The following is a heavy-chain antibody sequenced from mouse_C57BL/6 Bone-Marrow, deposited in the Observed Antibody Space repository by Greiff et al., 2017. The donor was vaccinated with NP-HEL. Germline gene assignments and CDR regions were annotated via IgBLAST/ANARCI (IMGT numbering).Heavy chain of an antibody. CDR3: ARGFAY. V-gene: IGHV3-6*01. CDR1: GYSITSGYY. J-gene: IGHJ3*01. CDR2: ISYDGSN. Sequence: DVQLQESGPGLVKPSQSLSHTCSVTGYSITSGYYWNWIRQFPGNKLEWMGYISYDGSNNYNPSLKNRISITRDTSKNQFFLKLNSVTTEDTATYYCARGFAYWGQGTLVTVSA.